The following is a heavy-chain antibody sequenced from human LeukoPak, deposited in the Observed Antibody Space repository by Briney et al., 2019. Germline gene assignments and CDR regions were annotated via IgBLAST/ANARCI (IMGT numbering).Heavy chain of an antibody. D-gene: IGHD6-6*01. CDR3: ARDTGLSIAARPGAFDI. J-gene: IGHJ3*02. CDR2: IYYSGSS. V-gene: IGHV4-31*03. Sequence: SQTLSLTCTVSGGSISSCGYYWSWIRQHPGKGLEWIGYIYYSGSSYYNPSLKSRVTISVDTSKNQFSLKLSSVTAADTAVYYCARDTGLSIAARPGAFDIWGQGTMVTVSS. CDR1: GGSISSCGYY.